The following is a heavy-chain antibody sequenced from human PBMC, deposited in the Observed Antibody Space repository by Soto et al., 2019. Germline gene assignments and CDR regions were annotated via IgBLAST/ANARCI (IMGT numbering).Heavy chain of an antibody. D-gene: IGHD3-22*01. CDR3: ARHRGPYYYDSSGYHDY. Sequence: SETLSLTCTASGGSISGYYWSWIRQSPEKGLEYIGYISYSGSTNYNPSLKSRVTISVDTSKNQFSLKLNSVTAADTAVYYCARHRGPYYYDSSGYHDYWGQGTLVTVSS. CDR1: GGSISGYY. CDR2: ISYSGST. J-gene: IGHJ4*02. V-gene: IGHV4-59*08.